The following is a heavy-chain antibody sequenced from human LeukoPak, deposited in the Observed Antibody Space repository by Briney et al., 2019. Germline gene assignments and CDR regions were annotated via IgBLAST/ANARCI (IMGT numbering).Heavy chain of an antibody. CDR2: INTNTGNP. J-gene: IGHJ4*02. CDR1: GCTFTSYA. D-gene: IGHD6-19*01. Sequence: AASVKVSCKASGCTFTSYAMNWVRQAPGQGLEWMGWINTNTGNPTYAQGFTGRFVFSLDTSVSTAYLQISSLKTEDTAVYYCARGTFYSSGWYQEDYWGQGTLVTVSS. CDR3: ARGTFYSSGWYQEDY. V-gene: IGHV7-4-1*02.